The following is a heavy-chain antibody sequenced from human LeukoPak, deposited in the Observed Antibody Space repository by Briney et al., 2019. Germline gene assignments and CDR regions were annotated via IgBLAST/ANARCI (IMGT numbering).Heavy chain of an antibody. D-gene: IGHD6-13*01. CDR2: INHSGST. CDR1: GGSSSGYY. Sequence: SETLSLTCAVYGGSSSGYYWSWIRQPPGKGLEWIGEINHSGSTNYNPSLKSRVTISVDTSKNQFSLKLSSVTAADTAVYYCASRRPGYSSSPFDYWGQGTLVTVSS. CDR3: ASRRPGYSSSPFDY. V-gene: IGHV4-34*01. J-gene: IGHJ4*02.